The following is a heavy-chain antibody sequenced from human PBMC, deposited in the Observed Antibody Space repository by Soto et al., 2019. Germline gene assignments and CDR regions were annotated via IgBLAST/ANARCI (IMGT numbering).Heavy chain of an antibody. CDR1: GGTFSSYA. V-gene: IGHV1-69*13. J-gene: IGHJ6*02. Sequence: SVKVSCKASGGTFSSYAISWVRQAPGQGLEWMGGIIPIFGTANYAQKFQGRVTITAGESTSTAYMELSSLRSEDTAVYYCARDREYSSSSYGMDVWGQGTTVTVSS. CDR3: ARDREYSSSSYGMDV. D-gene: IGHD6-6*01. CDR2: IIPIFGTA.